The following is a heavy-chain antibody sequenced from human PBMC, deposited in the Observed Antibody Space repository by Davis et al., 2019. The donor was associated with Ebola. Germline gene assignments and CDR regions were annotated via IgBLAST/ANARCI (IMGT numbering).Heavy chain of an antibody. CDR2: INTSDGFT. D-gene: IGHD1-1*01. CDR3: GKGKLEEMDS. V-gene: IGHV1-46*01. CDR1: GYRFTSYY. Sequence: ASVKVSCKASGYRFTSYYMHWARQAPGHGLERMGTINTSDGFTSYAQEFQGRVTMTRDTSTSTVYMDLRSLRSEDTAVYYCGKGKLEEMDSWGQGTLVTVSS. J-gene: IGHJ4*02.